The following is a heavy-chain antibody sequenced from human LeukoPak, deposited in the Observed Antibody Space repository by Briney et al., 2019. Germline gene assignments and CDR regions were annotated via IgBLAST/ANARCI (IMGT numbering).Heavy chain of an antibody. Sequence: ASVKVSCKASGGTFSSYAISWVRQAPGQGLEWMGGIIPIFGTANYAQKFQGRVTITTDESTSTAYMELSSLRSEDTAVYYCARGPSVGATSLADCWGQGTLVTVSS. J-gene: IGHJ4*02. D-gene: IGHD1-26*01. CDR1: GGTFSSYA. CDR2: IIPIFGTA. V-gene: IGHV1-69*05. CDR3: ARGPSVGATSLADC.